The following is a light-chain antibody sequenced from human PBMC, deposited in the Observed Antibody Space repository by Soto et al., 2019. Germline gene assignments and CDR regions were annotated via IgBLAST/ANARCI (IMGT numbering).Light chain of an antibody. CDR2: AAS. V-gene: IGKV1-39*01. CDR1: QSISSY. J-gene: IGKJ1*01. Sequence: DIQMTQSPSSLSAFVGDRVTITCRASQSISSYLNWYQQKPGKAPKLLIYAASSLQSGVPSRFSGGGSGSAFTISISRLQPEDSATYYCHQSYSTPRTFGQGTKVDIK. CDR3: HQSYSTPRT.